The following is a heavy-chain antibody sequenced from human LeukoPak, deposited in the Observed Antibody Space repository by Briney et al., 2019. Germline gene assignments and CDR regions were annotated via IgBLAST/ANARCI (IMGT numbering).Heavy chain of an antibody. CDR1: GYSISSGYY. V-gene: IGHV4-61*01. D-gene: IGHD2-2*03. CDR2: IYYSGST. CDR3: AREGGGYSRNNWFDP. J-gene: IGHJ5*02. Sequence: SETLSLTCTVSGYSISSGYYWSWIRQPPGKGLEWIGYIYYSGSTNYNPSLKSRVTISVDTSKNQFSLKLSSVTAADTAVYYCAREGGGYSRNNWFDPWGQGALVTVSS.